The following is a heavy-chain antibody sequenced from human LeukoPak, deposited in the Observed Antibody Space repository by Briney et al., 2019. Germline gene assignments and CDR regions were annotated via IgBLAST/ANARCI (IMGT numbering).Heavy chain of an antibody. CDR2: IYYSGST. CDR1: GGSISSSSYY. Sequence: PSETLSLTCTVSGGSISSSSYYWGWIRQPPGKGLEWIGSIYYSGSTYYNPSLKSRVTISVDRSKNQFSLKLSSVTAADTAVYYCARGDTMIIGDGYAFDIWGQGTMVTVSS. J-gene: IGHJ3*02. V-gene: IGHV4-39*07. CDR3: ARGDTMIIGDGYAFDI. D-gene: IGHD3-22*01.